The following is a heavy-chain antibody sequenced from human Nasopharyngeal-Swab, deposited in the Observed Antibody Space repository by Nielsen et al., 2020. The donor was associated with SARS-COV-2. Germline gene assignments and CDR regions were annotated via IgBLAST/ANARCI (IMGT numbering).Heavy chain of an antibody. Sequence: ASVPVSCKASVYTFTRYDFHWVRQATGQGLEWMGWMNPNSGNTGYARKFQGRVTITMNTSISTAYMQLSSLTSKDTAVYYCARFAYSSGWTEKYFESWGQGTLVTGSS. CDR1: VYTFTRYD. V-gene: IGHV1-8*03. CDR2: MNPNSGNT. J-gene: IGHJ4*02. CDR3: ARFAYSSGWTEKYFES. D-gene: IGHD6-19*01.